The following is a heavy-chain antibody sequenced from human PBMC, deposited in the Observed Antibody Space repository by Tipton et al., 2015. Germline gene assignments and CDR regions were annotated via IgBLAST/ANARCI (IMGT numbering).Heavy chain of an antibody. CDR2: ISHSGST. CDR3: ACQDYDLLSRDYPAIDY. D-gene: IGHD3-3*01. CDR1: TYSISRDSY. V-gene: IGHV4-38-2*02. Sequence: TLSLTCTISTYSISRDSYWGWIRQPPGKGLEWIGAISHSGSTYYNPSLRSRVNISRDTSKNQFSLRLSSVTAADTAVYYCACQDYDLLSRDYPAIDYWGQGTLVIVSS. J-gene: IGHJ4*02.